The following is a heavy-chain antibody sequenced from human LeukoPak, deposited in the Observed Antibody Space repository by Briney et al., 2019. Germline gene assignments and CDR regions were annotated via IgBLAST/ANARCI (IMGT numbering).Heavy chain of an antibody. D-gene: IGHD5-12*01. CDR2: MIPIYGTA. V-gene: IGHV1-69*13. CDR1: GGTFTIYA. CDR3: ASFGRYSGYDGDSFDP. Sequence: ASVTVSCTSSGGTFTIYAISWVRQAPGQGLEWMGGMIPIYGTANYAQKFQGRVTITSEESTTTAYMELSSLRSEDTAVYYCASFGRYSGYDGDSFDPWGQGTLVTVSS. J-gene: IGHJ5*02.